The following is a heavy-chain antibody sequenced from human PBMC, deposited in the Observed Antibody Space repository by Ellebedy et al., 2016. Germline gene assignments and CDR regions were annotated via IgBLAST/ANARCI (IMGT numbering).Heavy chain of an antibody. J-gene: IGHJ4*02. CDR3: ARIVVDSYGFALLDF. CDR2: IPYRGAT. V-gene: IGHV4-31*03. CDR1: GDSISSGNYF. D-gene: IGHD5-18*01. Sequence: SETLSLTCTVSGDSISSGNYFWTCLRQLPGKGPEWIGYIPYRGATYYNPSLRGRVTISLDPSSNQFSLKLNSMTAADTATYYCARIVVDSYGFALLDFWGQGILVTVS.